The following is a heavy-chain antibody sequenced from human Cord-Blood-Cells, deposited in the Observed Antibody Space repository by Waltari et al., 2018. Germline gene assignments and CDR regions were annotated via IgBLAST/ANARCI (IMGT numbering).Heavy chain of an antibody. D-gene: IGHD3-16*01. V-gene: IGHV5-51*01. J-gene: IGHJ4*02. CDR3: AMGYYFDY. CDR2: IYPGDSDT. Sequence: EVHLVQSGAEVNKTGETLKLSCTGSGYSFTSYWIGWVRQMPGKGMEWMGIIYPGDSDTRYSPSFQGQVTISADKSISTAYLQWSSLKASDTAMYYCAMGYYFDYWGQGTLVTVSS. CDR1: GYSFTSYW.